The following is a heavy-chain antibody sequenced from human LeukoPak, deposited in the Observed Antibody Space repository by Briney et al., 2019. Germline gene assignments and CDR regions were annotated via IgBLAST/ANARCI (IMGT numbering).Heavy chain of an antibody. D-gene: IGHD6-19*01. J-gene: IGHJ6*02. Sequence: SETLSLTCTVSGGSISSYYWSWIRQPPGKGLEWIGYIYYSGSTNYNPSLKSRVTISVDTSKNKFSLKLSSVTAADTAVYYCARLTVAGPLYYYYGMDVWGQGTTVTVSS. CDR2: IYYSGST. CDR1: GGSISSYY. V-gene: IGHV4-59*01. CDR3: ARLTVAGPLYYYYGMDV.